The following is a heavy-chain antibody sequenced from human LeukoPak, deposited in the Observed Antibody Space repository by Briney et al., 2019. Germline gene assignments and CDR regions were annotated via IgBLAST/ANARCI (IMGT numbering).Heavy chain of an antibody. J-gene: IGHJ2*01. Sequence: PGGSLRLSCAASGFTFSSYSMNWVRQAPGKGLEWVSSISSSSSYIYYADSVKGRFTISRDNAKNSLYLQMNSLRAGDTAVYYCAGGYCSGGSCYSGGWYFDLWGRGTLVTVSS. D-gene: IGHD2-15*01. V-gene: IGHV3-21*01. CDR2: ISSSSSYI. CDR3: AGGYCSGGSCYSGGWYFDL. CDR1: GFTFSSYS.